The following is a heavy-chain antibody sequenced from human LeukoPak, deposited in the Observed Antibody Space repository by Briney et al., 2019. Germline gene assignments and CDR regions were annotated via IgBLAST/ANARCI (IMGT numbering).Heavy chain of an antibody. CDR2: TSYDGNKK. V-gene: IGHV3-30*15. CDR1: GFTLTYYA. D-gene: IGHD2-2*01. Sequence: PGGSLRLSCAASGFTLTYYAMHWVRQAPGKGLEWVAVTSYDGNKKYYADSVKGRFTISRDSSKNTLYLQMSSLRAEDTAVYYCARGDGCSSSSCYHIDYWGQGTLVTVSS. J-gene: IGHJ4*02. CDR3: ARGDGCSSSSCYHIDY.